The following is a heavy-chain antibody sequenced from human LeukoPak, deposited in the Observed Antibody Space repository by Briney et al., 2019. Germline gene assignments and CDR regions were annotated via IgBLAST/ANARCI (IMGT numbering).Heavy chain of an antibody. Sequence: GGSLRLSCAASGFTFSAYWMHWVRQAPGKGLVWVSRINSDGFSITYADSVKGRFTISRDNAKNTLYLHMNSLRGEDTAVYYCARFYGGSAFDIWGQGTMVTVSS. V-gene: IGHV3-74*01. J-gene: IGHJ3*02. CDR1: GFTFSAYW. CDR2: INSDGFSI. D-gene: IGHD3-16*01. CDR3: ARFYGGSAFDI.